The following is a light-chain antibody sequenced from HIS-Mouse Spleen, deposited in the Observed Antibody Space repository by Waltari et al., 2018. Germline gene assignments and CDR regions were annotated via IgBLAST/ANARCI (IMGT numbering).Light chain of an antibody. CDR3: QQYYSTPYT. V-gene: IGKV4-1*01. CDR2: WAS. Sequence: DIVMTQSPDSLAVSLGERATINCKSNQSVLYSSNNKNYLAWYQQKPGQPPKLLIYWASTRESGVPDRFSGSGSGTDFTLTISSLHAEDVAVYYCQQYYSTPYTFGQGTKLEIK. CDR1: QSVLYSSNNKNY. J-gene: IGKJ2*01.